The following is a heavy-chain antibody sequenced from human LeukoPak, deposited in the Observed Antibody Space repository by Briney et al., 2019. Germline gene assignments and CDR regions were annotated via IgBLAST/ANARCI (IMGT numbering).Heavy chain of an antibody. CDR2: ISGSGGST. CDR1: GFTFSSYW. V-gene: IGHV3-23*01. J-gene: IGHJ6*03. Sequence: GGSLRLSCAASGFTFSSYWMHWVRQAPGKGLEWVSAISGSGGSTYYADTAEGRFTISRDNSKNTLYLQMNSLRPEDTALYYCAKDSYGSSWAYYYMDVWGTGTTVTISS. D-gene: IGHD6-13*01. CDR3: AKDSYGSSWAYYYMDV.